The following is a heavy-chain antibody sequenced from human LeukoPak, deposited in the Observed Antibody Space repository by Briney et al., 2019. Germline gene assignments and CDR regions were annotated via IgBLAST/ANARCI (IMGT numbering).Heavy chain of an antibody. V-gene: IGHV3-30-3*01. J-gene: IGHJ4*02. CDR2: ISYDRSNK. CDR1: GFTFSSYA. D-gene: IGHD6-13*01. Sequence: GGSLRLSCAASGFTFSSYAMHWVRQAPGKGLEWVAVISYDRSNKYYADSVKGRFTISRDNSKNTLYLQMNSLRAEDTAVYYCARDSLYSSSWYYFDYWGQGTLVTVSS. CDR3: ARDSLYSSSWYYFDY.